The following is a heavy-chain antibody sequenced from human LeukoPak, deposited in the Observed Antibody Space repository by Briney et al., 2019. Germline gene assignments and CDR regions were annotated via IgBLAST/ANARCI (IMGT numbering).Heavy chain of an antibody. CDR3: ARLPDLPGFGDY. CDR2: ISYDGNNK. CDR1: GFPFSSYG. D-gene: IGHD3-10*01. J-gene: IGHJ4*02. V-gene: IGHV3-30*03. Sequence: GSLVLSCAASGFPFSSYGMHWGRQAPGKGLESVAVISYDGNNKYYAESVKGRFTISRDDAKNSLYLQMNGLRAEDTGVYYCARLPDLPGFGDYWGQGTLVTVSS.